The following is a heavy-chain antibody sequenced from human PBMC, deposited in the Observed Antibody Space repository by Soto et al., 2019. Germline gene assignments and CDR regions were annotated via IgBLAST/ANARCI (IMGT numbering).Heavy chain of an antibody. Sequence: EVQLVESGGGLVQPGGSLRLSCAASGFTFSSYWMHWVRQAPGKGLVWVSRINSDGSSTSYADSVKDRFTISRDNAKNTLDLRMNSLRAEDTAVYDCARDEASRGYYYFDYWGQGTLVTVSS. CDR1: GFTFSSYW. D-gene: IGHD3-22*01. CDR2: INSDGSST. V-gene: IGHV3-74*01. J-gene: IGHJ4*02. CDR3: ARDEASRGYYYFDY.